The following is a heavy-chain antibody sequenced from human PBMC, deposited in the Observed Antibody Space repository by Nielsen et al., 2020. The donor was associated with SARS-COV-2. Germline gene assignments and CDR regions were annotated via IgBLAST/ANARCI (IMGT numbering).Heavy chain of an antibody. V-gene: IGHV6-1*01. Sequence: LRLSCAISGDSVSSSSAAWNWIRQSPSRGLEWLGRTYYRSKWYNDYAVSVKSRITINPDTSKNQFSLHLNSVTPEDTAVYYCAKAFMVRGVTHQDYYYYYGMDVWGQGTTVTVSS. CDR2: TYYRSKWYN. D-gene: IGHD3-10*01. CDR1: GDSVSSSSAA. CDR3: AKAFMVRGVTHQDYYYYYGMDV. J-gene: IGHJ6*02.